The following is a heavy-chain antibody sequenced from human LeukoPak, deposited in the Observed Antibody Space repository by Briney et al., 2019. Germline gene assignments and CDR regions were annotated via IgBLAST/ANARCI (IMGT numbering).Heavy chain of an antibody. CDR3: ATIFGGYYYYYMDV. V-gene: IGHV1-2*02. CDR2: INPNSGGT. Sequence: ASVKVSCKASGYTFTGYYMHWVRQAPGQGLEWMGWINPNSGGTNYPQKFQGRVTMTRDTSISTAYMEPSRLRSDDTAVYYCATIFGGYYYYYMDVWGKGTTVTVSS. J-gene: IGHJ6*03. CDR1: GYTFTGYY. D-gene: IGHD3-3*01.